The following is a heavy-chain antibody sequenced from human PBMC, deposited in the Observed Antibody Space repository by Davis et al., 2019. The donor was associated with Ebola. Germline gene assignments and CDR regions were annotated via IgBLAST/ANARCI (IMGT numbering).Heavy chain of an antibody. CDR1: GGSFSGYY. CDR2: INHSGST. Sequence: ETLSLTCAVYGGSFSGYYWSWIRQPPGKGLEWIGEINHSGSTNYNPSLKSRVTISVDTSKNQFSLKLSSVTAADTAVYYCARALGYCRFDPWGQGTLVTVSS. D-gene: IGHD2-15*01. J-gene: IGHJ5*02. CDR3: ARALGYCRFDP. V-gene: IGHV4-34*01.